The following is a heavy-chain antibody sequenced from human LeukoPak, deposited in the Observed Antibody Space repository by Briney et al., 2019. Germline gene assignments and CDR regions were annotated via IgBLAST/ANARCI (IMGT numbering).Heavy chain of an antibody. V-gene: IGHV3-48*03. Sequence: QPGGSLRLSCAASGFTFSTDEMNWVRQAPGKGLEWISYISSSGSTLYYADSVKGRFTISRDNAKNSLFLQMNSLRVEDTAVYYCARDFVPSVFRAVYYYYGMDVWGLGTTVTVSS. CDR1: GFTFSTDE. CDR2: ISSSGSTL. CDR3: ARDFVPSVFRAVYYYYGMDV. J-gene: IGHJ6*02. D-gene: IGHD5/OR15-5a*01.